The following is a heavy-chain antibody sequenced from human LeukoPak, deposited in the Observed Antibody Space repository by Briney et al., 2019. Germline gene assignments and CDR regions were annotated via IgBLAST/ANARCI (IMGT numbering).Heavy chain of an antibody. J-gene: IGHJ4*02. CDR2: ISVASNT. CDR1: GLAFSSYA. CDR3: AKFGSIAARLTCFDY. D-gene: IGHD6-6*01. Sequence: SGGSLRLSCAASGLAFSSYAMSWVRQAPGKGLEWVSTISVASNTFYADSVKGRFTISRDNSRNTVYLQMTSLRADDTAVYYCAKFGSIAARLTCFDYWGQGTLVTVSS. V-gene: IGHV3-23*01.